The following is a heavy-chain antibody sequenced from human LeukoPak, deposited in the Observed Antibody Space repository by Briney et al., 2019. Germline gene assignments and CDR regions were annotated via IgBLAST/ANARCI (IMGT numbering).Heavy chain of an antibody. V-gene: IGHV3-23*01. CDR1: GFTFSNFA. J-gene: IGHJ4*02. CDR2: VTTGGDNT. D-gene: IGHD3-16*01. Sequence: PGGSLRLSCAASGFTFSNFAMSWVRQAPGKGLEWVSAVTTGGDNTYYTDSVKGRFTISRDNSKNTLYLQMNSLRAEDTAIYYCARGGGGGPIDYWGQGTLVTVSS. CDR3: ARGGGGGPIDY.